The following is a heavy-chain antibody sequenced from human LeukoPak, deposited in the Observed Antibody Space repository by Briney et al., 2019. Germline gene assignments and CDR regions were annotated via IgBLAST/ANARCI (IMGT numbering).Heavy chain of an antibody. D-gene: IGHD3-10*01. V-gene: IGHV3-23*01. Sequence: GSLRLSCAASGFTFSSYAMVWGRQAPGKRRQWVSGICRTGANTYYADSVKGRFTTSTGNSTNTLYMHMNSLRAAETAPYFCEKFAPGSGDYLWGRGTLVTVSS. CDR2: ICRTGANT. J-gene: IGHJ2*01. CDR3: EKFAPGSGDYL. CDR1: GFTFSSYA.